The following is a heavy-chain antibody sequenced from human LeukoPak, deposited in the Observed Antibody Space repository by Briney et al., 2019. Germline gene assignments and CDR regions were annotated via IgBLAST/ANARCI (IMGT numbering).Heavy chain of an antibody. CDR1: GFTFAGYA. CDR3: AKVGSGWFDY. D-gene: IGHD6-19*01. CDR2: ISGSGGST. J-gene: IGHJ4*02. V-gene: IGHV3-23*01. Sequence: TGGSLRLSCAASGFTFAGYAMTWVRQAPGKGLEWVSLISGSGGSTYYADSVKGRFTISRDNSKNTLYLQMNSLRAEDTAVYYCAKVGSGWFDYWGQGTLVTVSS.